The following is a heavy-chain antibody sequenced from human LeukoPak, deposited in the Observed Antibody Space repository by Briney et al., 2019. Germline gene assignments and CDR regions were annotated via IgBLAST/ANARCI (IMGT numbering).Heavy chain of an antibody. J-gene: IGHJ4*02. CDR3: ARVVILEQQLPYFDY. CDR1: GYTFTSYG. Sequence: ASVKVSCKASGYTFTSYGISWVRQAPGQGLEWMGWISPYNGNTNYAQKLQGRVTMTTDTSTSTAYMELRSLRSDDTAVYYCARVVILEQQLPYFDYWGQGSLVTVSS. V-gene: IGHV1-18*01. D-gene: IGHD6-13*01. CDR2: ISPYNGNT.